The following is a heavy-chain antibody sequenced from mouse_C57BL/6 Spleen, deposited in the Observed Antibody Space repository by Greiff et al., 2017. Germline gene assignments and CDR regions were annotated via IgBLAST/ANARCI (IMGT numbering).Heavy chain of an antibody. CDR3: ARPLLRNGNSLCDY. D-gene: IGHD1-2*01. J-gene: IGHJ2*01. V-gene: IGHV1-80*01. Sequence: VQLQQSGAELVKPGASVKISCKASGYAFSSYWMNWVKQRPGKGLEWIGQIYPGDGDTTYNGKFKGKATLTADKSSSTGYMQLSSLTSEDAAVYFCARPLLRNGNSLCDYWGQGTTLTVAS. CDR2: IYPGDGDT. CDR1: GYAFSSYW.